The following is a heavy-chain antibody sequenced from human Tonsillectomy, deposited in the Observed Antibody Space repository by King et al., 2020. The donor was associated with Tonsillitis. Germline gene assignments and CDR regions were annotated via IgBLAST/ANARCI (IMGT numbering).Heavy chain of an antibody. Sequence: VQLVESGGGLVQPGGSLRLSCAASGFTFSSYAMSWVRQAPGKGLEWVSVISGSGGGTYYADSVKGRCTISRDNSKNTLYLQMNSLRGEDTAVYYCAKGGYSSSSGYWGQGTLVTVSS. CDR3: AKGGYSSSSGY. J-gene: IGHJ4*02. CDR1: GFTFSSYA. V-gene: IGHV3-23*04. D-gene: IGHD6-13*01. CDR2: ISGSGGGT.